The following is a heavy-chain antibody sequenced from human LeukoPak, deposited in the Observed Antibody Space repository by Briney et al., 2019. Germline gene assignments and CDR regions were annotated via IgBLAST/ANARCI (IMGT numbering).Heavy chain of an antibody. D-gene: IGHD6-19*01. Sequence: PGGSLRLSCAASGFTFSSYWMSWVRQAPGKGLEWVANIKQDGSEKYYVDSVKGRFTISRDNAKNSLYLQTNSLRAEDTAVYYCAREISSGWYGIEGDAFDIWGQGTMVTVSS. CDR1: GFTFSSYW. J-gene: IGHJ3*02. V-gene: IGHV3-7*01. CDR3: AREISSGWYGIEGDAFDI. CDR2: IKQDGSEK.